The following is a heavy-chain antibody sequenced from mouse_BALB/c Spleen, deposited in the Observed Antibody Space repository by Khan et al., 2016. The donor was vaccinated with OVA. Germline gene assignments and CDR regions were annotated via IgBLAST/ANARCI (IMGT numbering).Heavy chain of an antibody. V-gene: IGHV3-2*02. J-gene: IGHJ2*01. D-gene: IGHD1-2*01. Sequence: VQLKESGLGLVKPSQSLSPTCTVTGYSITSGYGWNWIRQFPGNKLEWMGYISYSGSTNYNQSPKSRISITRDTSKNQFFLQFNSVTTEDTATYYCARTARIKYWGQGTTLTVSS. CDR1: GYSITSGYG. CDR2: ISYSGST. CDR3: ARTARIKY.